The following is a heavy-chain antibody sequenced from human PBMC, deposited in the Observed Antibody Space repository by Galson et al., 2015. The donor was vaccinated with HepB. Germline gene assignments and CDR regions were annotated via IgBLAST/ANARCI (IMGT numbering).Heavy chain of an antibody. CDR2: IHNSRSPLY. Sequence: ETLSLTCSVSGDSISGGRYYWAWIRQAPGKGLEWIGSIHNSRSPLYHDIPSLKSRVTMSLDTSKNQFSLRLSSVTAADTAVYYCARSTFRSGVLYYYYYMDVWGKGTTVTVSS. CDR3: ARSTFRSGVLYYYYYMDV. CDR1: GDSISGGRYY. J-gene: IGHJ6*03. V-gene: IGHV4-39*07. D-gene: IGHD6-6*01.